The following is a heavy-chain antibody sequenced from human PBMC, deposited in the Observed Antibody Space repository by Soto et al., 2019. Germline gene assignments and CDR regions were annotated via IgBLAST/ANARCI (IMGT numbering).Heavy chain of an antibody. V-gene: IGHV1-18*01. D-gene: IGHD5-12*01. CDR1: GYTLTSYG. CDR3: ATTIGSSYYYYGMDV. J-gene: IGHJ6*02. CDR2: ISAYNGDT. Sequence: QVQLVQSGAEVTKPGASVKVSCKASGYTLTSYGISWVRQAPGQGLEWMGWISAYNGDTNYAQSLQGRVTMTTDTSTTTAYMELRSLRSDDTAVYYCATTIGSSYYYYGMDVWGQGTRVTVSS.